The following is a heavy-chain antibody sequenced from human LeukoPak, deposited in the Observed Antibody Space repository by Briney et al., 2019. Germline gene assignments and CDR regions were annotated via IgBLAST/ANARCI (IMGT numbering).Heavy chain of an antibody. CDR3: AGHHPRNTVDF. CDR2: INHSGST. J-gene: IGHJ4*02. Sequence: SETLSLTCAVYGGSFSGYYWTWIRQPPGKGLEWIGEINHSGSTNYSPSLKSRVTISLDTSKNQLSLKLSSVTAADTAVYYCAGHHPRNTVDFWGQGTLVTVSS. V-gene: IGHV4-34*01. CDR1: GGSFSGYY. D-gene: IGHD2/OR15-2a*01.